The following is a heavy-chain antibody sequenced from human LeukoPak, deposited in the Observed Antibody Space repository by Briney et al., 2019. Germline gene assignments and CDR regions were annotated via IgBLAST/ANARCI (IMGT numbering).Heavy chain of an antibody. D-gene: IGHD3-10*01. CDR3: AKTGHGLGDLECYFDY. CDR1: GFTFSNYR. J-gene: IGHJ4*02. V-gene: IGHV3-30*18. CDR2: MSYDGRDK. Sequence: PGGSLRLSCVASGFTFSNYRMHWVRQAPGKGLEWVAFMSYDGRDKYYADSVRGRFTISRDNSKNTLYLQKNSLRAEDTAVYDCAKTGHGLGDLECYFDYWCRETLVAVSS.